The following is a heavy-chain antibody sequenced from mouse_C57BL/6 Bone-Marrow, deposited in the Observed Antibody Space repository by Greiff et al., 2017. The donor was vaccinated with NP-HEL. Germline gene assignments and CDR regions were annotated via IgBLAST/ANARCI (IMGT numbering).Heavy chain of an antibody. Sequence: EVQLQESGPELVKPGASVKMSCKASGYTFTDYNMHWVKQSHGKSLEWIGYINPNNGGTSYNQKFKGKATLTVNKSSSTAYMELRSLTSEDSAVYYCARGRGSSYPAWFAYWGQGTLVTVSA. D-gene: IGHD1-1*01. J-gene: IGHJ3*01. CDR3: ARGRGSSYPAWFAY. CDR1: GYTFTDYN. CDR2: INPNNGGT. V-gene: IGHV1-22*01.